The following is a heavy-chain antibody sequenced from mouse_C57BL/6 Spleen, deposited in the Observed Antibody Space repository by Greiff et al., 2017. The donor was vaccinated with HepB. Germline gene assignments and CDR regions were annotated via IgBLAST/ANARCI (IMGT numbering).Heavy chain of an antibody. CDR1: GYTFTDYE. J-gene: IGHJ1*03. CDR2: IDPETGGT. Sequence: VQLQQSGAELVRPGASVTLSCKASGYTFTDYEMHWVKQTPVHGLEWIGAIDPETGGTAYNQKFKGKAILTADKSSSTAYMELRSLTSEDSAVYYYTRRAYYSNYRDVWGTGTTVTVSS. D-gene: IGHD2-5*01. V-gene: IGHV1-15*01. CDR3: TRRAYYSNYRDV.